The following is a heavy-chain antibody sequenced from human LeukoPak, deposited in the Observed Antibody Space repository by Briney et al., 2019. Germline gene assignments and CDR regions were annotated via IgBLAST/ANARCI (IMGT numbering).Heavy chain of an antibody. CDR2: IYYSGST. CDR3: ARYQQLVFYYFDY. V-gene: IGHV4-39*01. J-gene: IGHJ4*02. Sequence: SETLSLTCTVSGGSISSSSYYWGWIRQPPGKGLEWIGSIYYSGSTYYNPSLKSRVTISVDTSKNQFSLKLSSVTAADTAVYYCARYQQLVFYYFDYWGQGTLVTVSS. CDR1: GGSISSSSYY. D-gene: IGHD6-13*01.